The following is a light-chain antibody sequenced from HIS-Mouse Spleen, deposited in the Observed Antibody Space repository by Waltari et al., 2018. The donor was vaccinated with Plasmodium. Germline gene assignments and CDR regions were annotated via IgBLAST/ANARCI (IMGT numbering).Light chain of an antibody. Sequence: QSALTQPASVSGSPGQSITISCTGTSSDVGSYNLVSWYQQHPGKAPKLMIYEGSKRPAGVSNLCSGSKAGNTASLTISGLQAEDEADDYCCSYAGSRMVFGGGTKLTVL. CDR1: SSDVGSYNL. CDR3: CSYAGSRMV. CDR2: EGS. J-gene: IGLJ2*01. V-gene: IGLV2-23*01.